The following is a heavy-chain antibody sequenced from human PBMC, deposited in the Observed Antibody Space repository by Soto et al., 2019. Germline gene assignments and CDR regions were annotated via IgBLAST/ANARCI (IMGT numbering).Heavy chain of an antibody. Sequence: GGSLRLSCAASGFTFSSYAMHWVRQAPGKGLECVSGVTGSGSQIYYADSVKGRFTISKDNSKNTLYLQMSSLREEDTALYYCAKDAVYRDGLWLMDSWGQGTLVTVSS. V-gene: IGHV3-23*01. CDR3: AKDAVYRDGLWLMDS. CDR1: GFTFSSYA. J-gene: IGHJ5*02. CDR2: VTGSGSQI. D-gene: IGHD2-21*01.